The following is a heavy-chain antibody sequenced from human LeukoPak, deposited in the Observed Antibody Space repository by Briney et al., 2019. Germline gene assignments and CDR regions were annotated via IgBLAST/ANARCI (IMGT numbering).Heavy chain of an antibody. CDR3: AKTWDYYGSGSYPYYYGMDA. CDR2: IYYSGST. V-gene: IGHV4-39*01. D-gene: IGHD3-10*01. J-gene: IGHJ6*02. Sequence: SETLSLTCTVSGGSISSSSYYWGWIRQPPGKGLEWIGSIYYSGSTYYNPSLKSRVTISVDTSKNQFSLKLSSVTAADTAVYYCAKTWDYYGSGSYPYYYGMDARGQGTTVTVSS. CDR1: GGSISSSSYY.